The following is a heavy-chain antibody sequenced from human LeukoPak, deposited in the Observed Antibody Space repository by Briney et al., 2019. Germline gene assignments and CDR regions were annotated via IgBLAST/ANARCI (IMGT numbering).Heavy chain of an antibody. J-gene: IGHJ4*02. D-gene: IGHD6-13*01. Sequence: PSATLSRTCTVSGGSISSYYWSWIRQPPGKGLEWIGYIYYSGSTNYNPSLKSRVTISVDTSKNQFSLKLSSVTAADTAVYYCARDRPAAGLDYWGQGTLVTVSS. CDR3: ARDRPAAGLDY. CDR2: IYYSGST. CDR1: GGSISSYY. V-gene: IGHV4-59*01.